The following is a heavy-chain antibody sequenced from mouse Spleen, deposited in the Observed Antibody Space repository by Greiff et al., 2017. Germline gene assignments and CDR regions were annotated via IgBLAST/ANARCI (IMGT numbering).Heavy chain of an antibody. D-gene: IGHD1-1*02. CDR2: IDPSDSYT. CDR1: GYTFTSYW. V-gene: IGHV1-69*01. Sequence: QVQLQQPGAELVMPGASVKLSCKASGYTFTSYWMHWVKQRPGQGLEWIGEIDPSDSYTNYNQKFKGKATLTVDKSSSTAYMQLSSLTSEDSAVYYCARKYGPHFDYWGQGTTLTVSS. CDR3: ARKYGPHFDY. J-gene: IGHJ2*01.